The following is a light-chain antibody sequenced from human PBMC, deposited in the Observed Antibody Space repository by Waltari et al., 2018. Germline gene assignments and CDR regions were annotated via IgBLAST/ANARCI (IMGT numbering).Light chain of an antibody. CDR3: ISDTTSDTMM. Sequence: QSALTQPASVSGSPGQSITISCTGTSSDVAAYNYVSWYQQHPCKVPNLIIYDVSHRPSGVSFLFSGSKSDNTASLTISGLQAEDDADYYGISDTTSDTMMFGGGTKLTVL. CDR2: DVS. V-gene: IGLV2-14*03. J-gene: IGLJ3*02. CDR1: SSDVAAYNY.